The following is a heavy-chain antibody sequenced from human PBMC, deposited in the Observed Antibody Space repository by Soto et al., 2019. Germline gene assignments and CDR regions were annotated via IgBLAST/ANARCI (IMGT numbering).Heavy chain of an antibody. Sequence: QLRLQESGPGLVKSSETLSLTCTVSGGSVRSSSYYWGWIRQPPGKGLEWIASIYYSGSTHNNPSLKSRVTMSVDKYTNQFSLKLNSVTAADTAVYYCTRHEGGAAADRPLDYWGQGTLVTVSS. D-gene: IGHD6-13*01. J-gene: IGHJ4*02. V-gene: IGHV4-39*01. CDR2: IYYSGST. CDR3: TRHEGGAAADRPLDY. CDR1: GGSVRSSSYY.